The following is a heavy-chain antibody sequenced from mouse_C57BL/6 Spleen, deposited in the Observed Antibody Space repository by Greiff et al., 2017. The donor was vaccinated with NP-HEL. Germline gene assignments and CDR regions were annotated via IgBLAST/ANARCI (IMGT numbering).Heavy chain of an antibody. V-gene: IGHV1-80*01. D-gene: IGHD2-3*01. CDR3: ARKDGFYDAMDY. CDR2: IYPGDGDT. CDR1: GYAFSSYW. J-gene: IGHJ4*01. Sequence: VQLQQSGAELVKPGASVKISCKASGYAFSSYWMNWVKQRPGKGLEWIGHIYPGDGDTNYNGKFKGKATLTADKSSSTAYMQLSSLTSEDSAVYCCARKDGFYDAMDYWGQGTSVTVSS.